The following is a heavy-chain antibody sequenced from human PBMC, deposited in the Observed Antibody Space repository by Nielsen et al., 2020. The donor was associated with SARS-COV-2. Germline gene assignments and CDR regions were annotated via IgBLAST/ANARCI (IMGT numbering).Heavy chain of an antibody. CDR3: ARAPNLYDSSGYTFDY. V-gene: IGHV1-18*01. CDR2: ISAYNGNT. Sequence: ASVKVSCKASGYTFTSYGISWVRQAPGQGLEWVGWISAYNGNTNYAQKLQGRVTMTTDTSTSTAYMELRSLRSDDTAVYYCARAPNLYDSSGYTFDYWGQGTLVTVSS. D-gene: IGHD3-22*01. CDR1: GYTFTSYG. J-gene: IGHJ4*02.